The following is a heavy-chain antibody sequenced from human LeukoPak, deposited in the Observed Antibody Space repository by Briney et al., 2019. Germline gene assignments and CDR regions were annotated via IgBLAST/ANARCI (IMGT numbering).Heavy chain of an antibody. CDR1: GGSISSYY. Sequence: SETLSLTCTVSGGSISSYYWSWIRQPPGKGLEWIGYIYTSGSTNYNPSLKSRVTISVDTSKNQFSLKLSSVTAADTAVYYCARQVGGSYVIWGQGTLVTVSS. CDR3: ARQVGGSYVI. D-gene: IGHD1-26*01. CDR2: IYTSGST. J-gene: IGHJ4*02. V-gene: IGHV4-4*09.